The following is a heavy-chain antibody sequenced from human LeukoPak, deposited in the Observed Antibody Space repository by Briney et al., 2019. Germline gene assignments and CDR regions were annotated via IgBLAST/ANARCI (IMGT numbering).Heavy chain of an antibody. Sequence: GGSLRLSCAASGFTFSSYWVSWVRQAPGKGLEWVANIKQDGSEKYYVDSVKGRFTISRDNAKNSLYLQMNSLRAEDTAVYYCARDFGFDPWGQGTLVTVSS. CDR3: ARDFGFDP. V-gene: IGHV3-7*03. D-gene: IGHD3-10*01. CDR2: IKQDGSEK. CDR1: GFTFSSYW. J-gene: IGHJ5*02.